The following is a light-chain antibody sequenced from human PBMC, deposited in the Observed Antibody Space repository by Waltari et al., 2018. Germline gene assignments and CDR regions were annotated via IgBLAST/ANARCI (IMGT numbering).Light chain of an antibody. J-gene: IGLJ3*02. CDR2: DDN. CDR1: ELKNNY. V-gene: IGLV3-1*01. Sequence: SYALTQPPSVSVSPGQTASITCPGDELKNNYISWYQQKPGQSPLQVIYDDNKRPSGIPERFSGSNSGNIATLTISGTQSMDEADYYCQAWDNSLGVFGGGTKLTVL. CDR3: QAWDNSLGV.